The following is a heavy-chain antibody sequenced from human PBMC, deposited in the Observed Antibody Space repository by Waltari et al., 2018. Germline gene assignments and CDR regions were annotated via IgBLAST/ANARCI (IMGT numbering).Heavy chain of an antibody. V-gene: IGHV4-34*01. CDR1: GGSFSGYY. CDR2: INHSGST. Sequence: VQLQQWGAGLLKPSETLSLTCAVYGGSFSGYYWSWIRQPPGKGLEWIGEINHSGSTNYNPSLKSRVTISVDTSKNQFSLKLSSVTAADTAVYYCARRTIWFGELFAFDIWGQGTMVTVSS. CDR3: ARRTIWFGELFAFDI. J-gene: IGHJ3*02. D-gene: IGHD3-10*01.